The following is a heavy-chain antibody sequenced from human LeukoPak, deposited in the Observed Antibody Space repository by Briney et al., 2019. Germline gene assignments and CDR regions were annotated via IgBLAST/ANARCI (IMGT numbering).Heavy chain of an antibody. Sequence: SETLSLTCAVYGESFSGYYWSWIRQPPGKGLEWIGEINHSGSTNYNPSLKSRVTISVDTSKNQFSLKLSSVTAADTAVYYCARGPYSSSWYLRSYYFDYWGQGTLVTVSS. J-gene: IGHJ4*02. D-gene: IGHD6-13*01. CDR2: INHSGST. CDR1: GESFSGYY. CDR3: ARGPYSSSWYLRSYYFDY. V-gene: IGHV4-34*01.